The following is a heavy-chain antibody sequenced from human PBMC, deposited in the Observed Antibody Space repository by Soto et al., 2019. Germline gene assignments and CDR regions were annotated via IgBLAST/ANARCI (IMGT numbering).Heavy chain of an antibody. J-gene: IGHJ5*02. CDR2: IYYSGRT. CDR1: GGSISSGHYY. Sequence: SETLSLTCTVSGGSISSGHYYWSWIRQPPGKGLEWIGYIYYSGRTNYNPSLKSRVTISVDTSKNQFSLKLSSVTAADTAVYYCARGYCSSTICYIWDNWFDPWGQGTLVTVSS. D-gene: IGHD2-2*02. CDR3: ARGYCSSTICYIWDNWFDP. V-gene: IGHV4-61*01.